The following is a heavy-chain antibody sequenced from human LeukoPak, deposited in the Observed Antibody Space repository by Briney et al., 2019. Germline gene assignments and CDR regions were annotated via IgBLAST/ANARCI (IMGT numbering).Heavy chain of an antibody. CDR2: IYSGGST. CDR1: GFTVSSNY. Sequence: PGGSLRLSCAASGFTVSSNYMSWVRQAPGKGLEWVSVIYSGGSTYYADSVKGRFTISRDNSKNTLYLQMNSLRAEDTAVYYCARDLGYQLLFQFDYWGQETLVTVSS. J-gene: IGHJ4*02. CDR3: ARDLGYQLLFQFDY. D-gene: IGHD2-2*01. V-gene: IGHV3-53*01.